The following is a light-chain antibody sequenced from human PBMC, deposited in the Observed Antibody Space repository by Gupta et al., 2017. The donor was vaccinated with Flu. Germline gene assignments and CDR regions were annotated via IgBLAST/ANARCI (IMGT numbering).Light chain of an antibody. J-gene: IGKJ4*01. CDR1: QSVSSN. CDR3: QQYNNWPLT. CDR2: DAS. V-gene: IGKV3-15*01. Sequence: EIVMTQSPATRSVSPGERATLSCRASQSVSSNLAWYQQNPGQAPRLLIYDASTRATGIPARFSGSGSGTEFTLTISSLQSEDFAVYYCQQYNNWPLTFGGGTKVEIK.